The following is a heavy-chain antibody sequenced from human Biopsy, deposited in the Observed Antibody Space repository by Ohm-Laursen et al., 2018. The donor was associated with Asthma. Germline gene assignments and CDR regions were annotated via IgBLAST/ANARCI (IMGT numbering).Heavy chain of an antibody. CDR3: ARGPEYVRSSGALDY. CDR2: VILIFVPT. CDR1: GGTFSSHS. V-gene: IGHV1-69*13. Sequence: GASVNASCKASGGTFSSHSINWVRQAPGHGIGWMGRVILIFVPTNYAQKFQGRVTISADDSTSTAYMELSSLSSEDTALNYCARGPEYVRSSGALDYWGQGTLVTVSS. J-gene: IGHJ4*02. D-gene: IGHD2-2*01.